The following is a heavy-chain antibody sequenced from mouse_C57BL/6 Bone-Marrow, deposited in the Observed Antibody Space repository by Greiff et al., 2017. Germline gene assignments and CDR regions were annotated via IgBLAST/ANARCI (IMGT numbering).Heavy chain of an antibody. V-gene: IGHV1-61*01. D-gene: IGHD1-1*01. J-gene: IGHJ3*01. Sequence: QVQLKQPGAELVRPGSSVKLSCKASGYTFTSYWMDWVKQRPGQGLEWIGNIYPSDSETHYNQKFKDKATLTVDKSSSTAYMQLSSLTSEDSAVYYCARNYYGSSYVKAYWGQGTLVTVSA. CDR1: GYTFTSYW. CDR3: ARNYYGSSYVKAY. CDR2: IYPSDSET.